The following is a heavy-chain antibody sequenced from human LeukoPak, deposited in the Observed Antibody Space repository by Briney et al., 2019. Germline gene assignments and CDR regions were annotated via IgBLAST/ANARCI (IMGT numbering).Heavy chain of an antibody. CDR3: AKTPDPIVGATPFDY. CDR2: ISGSGGST. CDR1: GFTFSSYA. V-gene: IGHV3-23*01. J-gene: IGHJ4*02. D-gene: IGHD1-26*01. Sequence: GGSLRLSCAASGFTFSSYAMSWVRRAPGKGLEWVSAISGSGGSTYYADSVKGRFTISRDNSKDTLYLQMNSLRAEDTAVYYCAKTPDPIVGATPFDYWGQGTLVTVSS.